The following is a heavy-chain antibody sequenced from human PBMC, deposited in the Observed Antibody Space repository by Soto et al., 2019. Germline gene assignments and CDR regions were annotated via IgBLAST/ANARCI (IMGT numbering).Heavy chain of an antibody. Sequence: ASVKGACKASGYTFTSYARHWVRQAKGQRLEWMGWINAGNGNTKYSQKFQGRVTITRDTSASTAYMELSSLRSEDTAVYYCASGSYSSPRLYYYYGMDVWGQGTTVTVSS. V-gene: IGHV1-3*01. J-gene: IGHJ6*02. D-gene: IGHD1-26*01. CDR3: ASGSYSSPRLYYYYGMDV. CDR1: GYTFTSYA. CDR2: INAGNGNT.